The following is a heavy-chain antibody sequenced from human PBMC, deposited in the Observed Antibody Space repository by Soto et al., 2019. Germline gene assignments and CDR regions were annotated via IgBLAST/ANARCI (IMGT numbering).Heavy chain of an antibody. CDR2: ISAYNGDT. CDR3: ARVPSYSTLDY. Sequence: QVQLLQCGAEVKQPGASVNVSCKASGYTFTSYGVSWVRQAPGQGLEWMGWISAYNGDTKYSQKLQGRVSLTTDTYTSTAYMELRSLRSDDTAVYYCARVPSYSTLDYWGQGTLVTVST. V-gene: IGHV1-18*04. J-gene: IGHJ4*02. CDR1: GYTFTSYG. D-gene: IGHD2-21*01.